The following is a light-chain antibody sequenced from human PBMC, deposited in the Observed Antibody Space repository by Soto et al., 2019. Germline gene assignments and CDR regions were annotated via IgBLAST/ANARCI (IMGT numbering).Light chain of an antibody. V-gene: IGLV2-23*02. Sequence: QSALTQPASVSGSPGQSITISCTGTRSDVGRYNFVSWYQQHPGKVPKLMIYEVTKRPSGVSDRFSGSKSGNTASLTISGLQADDEADYYCCSDAGGGVYVFGTGTKLIVL. CDR1: RSDVGRYNF. CDR3: CSDAGGGVYV. J-gene: IGLJ1*01. CDR2: EVT.